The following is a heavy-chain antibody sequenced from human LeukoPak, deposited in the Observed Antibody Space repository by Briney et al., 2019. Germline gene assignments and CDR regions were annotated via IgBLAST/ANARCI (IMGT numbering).Heavy chain of an antibody. J-gene: IGHJ4*02. CDR1: GFSINNYW. V-gene: IGHV3-7*01. CDR3: ASVPYSSGWHFDY. D-gene: IGHD6-19*01. Sequence: GGSLRLSCVASGFSINNYWMTWVRQAPGKGLEWVANIKQDGSEKDYVNSVKGRFTVSRDNAKNSLYLQMNSLRAEATAVYYCASVPYSSGWHFDYWGQGTLVTVSS. CDR2: IKQDGSEK.